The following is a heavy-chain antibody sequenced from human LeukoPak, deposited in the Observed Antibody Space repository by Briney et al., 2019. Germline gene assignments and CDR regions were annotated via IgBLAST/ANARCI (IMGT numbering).Heavy chain of an antibody. CDR1: GFTFDKYT. CDR2: ITWDGVST. D-gene: IGHD4-23*01. J-gene: IGHJ4*02. V-gene: IGHV3-43*01. Sequence: GGSLRLSCVASGFTFDKYTMHCVRQAPGKGLEWVSLITWDGVSTYYADSVKGRFTISRDNSKSSLYLQMNSLRTEDTALYYCVKDENDYDGFYFDYWGQGSLVTVSS. CDR3: VKDENDYDGFYFDY.